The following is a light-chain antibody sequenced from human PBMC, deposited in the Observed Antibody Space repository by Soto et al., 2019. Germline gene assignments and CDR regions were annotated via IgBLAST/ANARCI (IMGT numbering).Light chain of an antibody. V-gene: IGKV3-20*01. CDR3: QQYDTSPTT. Sequence: EIVLTQSPGTLSLSPGERATLSCWASQNFNSSHLAWYQQKPGQPPRLLIFAASSRATGIPDRFSGSGSGSDFTLTISRLVPEDFAVYFCQQYDTSPTTFGQGTKVEIK. CDR1: QNFNSSH. CDR2: AAS. J-gene: IGKJ1*01.